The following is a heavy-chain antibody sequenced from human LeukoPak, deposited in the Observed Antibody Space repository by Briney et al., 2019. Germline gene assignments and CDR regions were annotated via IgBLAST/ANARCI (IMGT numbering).Heavy chain of an antibody. CDR1: GYTFNGHY. V-gene: IGHV1-2*02. Sequence: ASVKVSCKASGYTFNGHYMHWVRQAPGQGLEWMGWINPNSGGTNYAQKFQGRVTMTRDTSISTAYMELSRLRSDDTAVYYCARYSYSSGWYYWGQGTLVTVSS. J-gene: IGHJ4*02. D-gene: IGHD6-19*01. CDR3: ARYSYSSGWYY. CDR2: INPNSGGT.